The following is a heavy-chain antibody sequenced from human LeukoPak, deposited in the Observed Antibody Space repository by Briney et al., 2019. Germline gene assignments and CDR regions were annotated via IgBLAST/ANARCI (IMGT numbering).Heavy chain of an antibody. J-gene: IGHJ4*02. D-gene: IGHD3-10*01. CDR3: ARGFYGSGSQFDY. Sequence: SETLSLTCAVFGGSISSGDYPWRWIRQPPGKGLEWIGYIFHTGHTSYNPSLKSRVTISVDMSKNQLSLKLSSVTAADTAVYYCARGFYGSGSQFDYWGQGTLVTVSS. CDR2: IFHTGHT. CDR1: GGSISSGDYP. V-gene: IGHV4-30-2*01.